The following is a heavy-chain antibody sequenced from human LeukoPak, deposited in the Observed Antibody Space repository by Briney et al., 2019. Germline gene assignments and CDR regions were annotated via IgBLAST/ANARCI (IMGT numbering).Heavy chain of an antibody. Sequence: GGSLRLSCAASGFTFSSYSMNWVRQAPGKGLEWVSSISSSSSYIYYADSVKGRFTISRDNAKNSLYPQMNSLRAEDTAVYYCARGATYYDFWSGYRLYNWFDPWGQGTLVTVSS. D-gene: IGHD3-3*01. J-gene: IGHJ5*02. V-gene: IGHV3-21*01. CDR2: ISSSSSYI. CDR1: GFTFSSYS. CDR3: ARGATYYDFWSGYRLYNWFDP.